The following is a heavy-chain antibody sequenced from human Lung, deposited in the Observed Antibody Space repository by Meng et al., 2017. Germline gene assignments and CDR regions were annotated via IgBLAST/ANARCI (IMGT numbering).Heavy chain of an antibody. CDR3: ARDDWFDP. CDR1: GYIFTSHY. V-gene: IGHV1-46*01. CDR2: INPSGGHT. Sequence: QVQLVQAGAAVKKPGASVKLSCEASGYIFTSHYVHWVRRAPGQGLEWLGVINPSGGHTSYAQKFQGRRKMTTDTSTSTVYMELSSLGSEDTAMYYCARDDWFDPWGQVTLVTVSS. J-gene: IGHJ5*02.